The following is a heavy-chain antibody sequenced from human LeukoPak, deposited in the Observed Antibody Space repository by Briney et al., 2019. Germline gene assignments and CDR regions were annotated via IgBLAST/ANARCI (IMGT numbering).Heavy chain of an antibody. D-gene: IGHD3-10*01. CDR2: INADGSSA. V-gene: IGHV3-74*03. J-gene: IGHJ6*02. CDR1: GFTLSNYW. CDR3: ARDYGRSRDYGMDV. Sequence: GGSRRLSCAASGFTLSNYWMHWVRQAPGKGLVWVSRINADGSSASYADSVKGRFTISRDNDKNTLYLQMNSLRAEDTAMYYCARDYGRSRDYGMDVWGQGTTVTVSS.